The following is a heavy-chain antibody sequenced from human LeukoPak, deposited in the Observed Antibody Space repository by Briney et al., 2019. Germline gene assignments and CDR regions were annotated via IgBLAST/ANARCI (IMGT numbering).Heavy chain of an antibody. Sequence: GSLRLSCAASGFTFSDYYMSWIRQAPGQGLEWVSYISSSGSTIYYAHSFKGRFTITRDNANNSAYLQMNSLRAEDTAVYYCARGQGCGEFTYFYGMGVWGQGATVTVSS. CDR2: ISSSGSTI. CDR1: GFTFSDYY. J-gene: IGHJ6*02. D-gene: IGHD3-10*01. V-gene: IGHV3-11*01. CDR3: ARGQGCGEFTYFYGMGV.